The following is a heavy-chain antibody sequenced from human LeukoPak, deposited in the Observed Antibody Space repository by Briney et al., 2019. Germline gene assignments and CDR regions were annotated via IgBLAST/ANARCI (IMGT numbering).Heavy chain of an antibody. D-gene: IGHD6-6*01. J-gene: IGHJ4*02. CDR3: ARTSYSSSSGHYFDY. CDR2: INHSGST. V-gene: IGHV4-34*01. Sequence: SETLSLTCAVYGGSFSGYYWSWIRQPPGKGLEWIGEINHSGSTNYNPSLKSRVTISVDTSKNQFSLKLSSVTAADTAVYYCARTSYSSSSGHYFDYWGQGTLVTVSS. CDR1: GGSFSGYY.